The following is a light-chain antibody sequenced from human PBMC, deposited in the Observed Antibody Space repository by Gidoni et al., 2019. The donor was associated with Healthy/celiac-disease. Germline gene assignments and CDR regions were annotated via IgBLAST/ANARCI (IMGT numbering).Light chain of an antibody. CDR2: ASS. V-gene: IGKV1-39*01. J-gene: IGKJ1*01. Sequence: DIPMTQSPSSLSASVGDRVTITCRASQSSSSYLNWYQQKPGKAPKLLIYASSSLQSGVPSRFSGSGSGTVFTLTISRLHPEDFATYYCQQSYSTPPTFGQGTKVEIK. CDR1: QSSSSY. CDR3: QQSYSTPPT.